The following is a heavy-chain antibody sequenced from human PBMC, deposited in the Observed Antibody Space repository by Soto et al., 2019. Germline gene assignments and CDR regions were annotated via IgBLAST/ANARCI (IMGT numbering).Heavy chain of an antibody. CDR2: IYYSGST. V-gene: IGHV4-31*03. Sequence: PSETLSLTCTVSGGSISSGGYYWSWIRQHPGKGLEWIGYIYYSGSTYYNPSLKSRVTISVDTSKNQFSLKLSSVTAADTAVYYCAESSSSQGYFDYWGQGTLVTVSS. D-gene: IGHD6-6*01. J-gene: IGHJ4*02. CDR3: AESSSSQGYFDY. CDR1: GGSISSGGYY.